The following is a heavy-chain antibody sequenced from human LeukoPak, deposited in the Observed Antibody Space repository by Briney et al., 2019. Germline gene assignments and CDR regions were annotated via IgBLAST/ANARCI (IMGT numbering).Heavy chain of an antibody. CDR3: ARVPVYYDFWSGYSREGAFDI. CDR2: INPNSGGT. V-gene: IGHV1-2*06. D-gene: IGHD3-3*01. J-gene: IGHJ3*02. Sequence: ASVKVSCKASGYTFTGYYMHWVRQAPGQGLEWMGRINPNSGGTNYAQKFQGRVTMTRDTSISTAYMELSRLRSDDTAVYYCARVPVYYDFWSGYSREGAFDIWGQGTMVTVSS. CDR1: GYTFTGYY.